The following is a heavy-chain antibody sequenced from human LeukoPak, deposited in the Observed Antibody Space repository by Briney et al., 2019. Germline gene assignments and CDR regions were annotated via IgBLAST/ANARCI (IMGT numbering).Heavy chain of an antibody. CDR3: VGSNDWFDP. J-gene: IGHJ5*02. V-gene: IGHV3-11*06. Sequence: PGGSLRLSCAASGFTFSYYAMSWIRQAPGKGLEWISYISTTSSYRNYTDSVKGRFTISRDNAKNSLYLQMNNLRDEDTAVYYCVGSNDWFDPWGQGTLVTVSS. CDR1: GFTFSYYA. CDR2: ISTTSSYR.